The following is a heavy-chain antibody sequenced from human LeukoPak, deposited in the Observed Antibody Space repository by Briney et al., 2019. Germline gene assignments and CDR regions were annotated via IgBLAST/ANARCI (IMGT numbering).Heavy chain of an antibody. D-gene: IGHD3-22*01. CDR3: ACDHDYYGSGACLGY. J-gene: IGHJ4*02. Sequence: GGSLRLSCAVSGFTFSTYYMRWVRQAQGKGLEWVSYISSSGSTIYYADSVKGRFTISRDNAKNSLYLQMNSLRAEDTAVYYCACDHDYYGSGACLGYWGQGTLVTVSS. CDR1: GFTFSTYY. CDR2: ISSSGSTI. V-gene: IGHV3-11*04.